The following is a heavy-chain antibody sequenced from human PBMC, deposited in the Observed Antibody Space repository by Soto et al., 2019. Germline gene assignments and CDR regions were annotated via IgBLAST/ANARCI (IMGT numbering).Heavy chain of an antibody. Sequence: QVQLVESGGGVVQPGRSLRLSCPASGFTFSSYGMHWVRQAPGKGLGWVAVIWYDGSNKYYADSVKGRLTISRDNPNNTLDLQMNTLRAEDTAVYYCARDSWFDPWGQGTLVTVSS. V-gene: IGHV3-33*01. J-gene: IGHJ5*02. CDR3: ARDSWFDP. CDR2: IWYDGSNK. CDR1: GFTFSSYG.